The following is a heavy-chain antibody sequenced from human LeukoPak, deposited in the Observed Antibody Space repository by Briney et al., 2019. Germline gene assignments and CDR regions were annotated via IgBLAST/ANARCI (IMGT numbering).Heavy chain of an antibody. D-gene: IGHD3-22*01. Sequence: ASVKVSCKATGYTFTSYAMHWVRQAPGQRLEWMGWINAGNGNTKYSQKFQGRVTITRDTSASTAYMELSSLRSEDTAVYYCARDHYYDXSGLDYWGQGTLVTVSS. V-gene: IGHV1-3*01. J-gene: IGHJ4*02. CDR3: ARDHYYDXSGLDY. CDR1: GYTFTSYA. CDR2: INAGNGNT.